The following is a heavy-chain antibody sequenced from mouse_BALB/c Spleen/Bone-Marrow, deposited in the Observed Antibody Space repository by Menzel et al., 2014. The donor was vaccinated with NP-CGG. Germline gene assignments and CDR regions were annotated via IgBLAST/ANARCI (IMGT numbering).Heavy chain of an antibody. J-gene: IGHJ2*01. Sequence: QVQLQQSGPELVRPGASVRISCKASGYTFTSYYIHWVKQRPGQGLEWIGWIYPGNVNTKYNEKFKGKATLTADKSSSTAYFLLSSPTSEDSAVYFCAREANWNFDYWGQGTTLTVSS. CDR2: IYPGNVNT. CDR3: AREANWNFDY. V-gene: IGHV1S56*01. CDR1: GYTFTSYY. D-gene: IGHD4-1*01.